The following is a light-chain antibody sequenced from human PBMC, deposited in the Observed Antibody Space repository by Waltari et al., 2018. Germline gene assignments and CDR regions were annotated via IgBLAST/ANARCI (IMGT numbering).Light chain of an antibody. CDR1: SSDVGGFNF. CDR3: ISYTATKTLV. CDR2: EVH. Sequence: QSALTQPASVSGSPGQSITISCTGTSSDVGGFNFVSWYQHHPGKAPNLIIYEVHNRPSGVSTRFSGSKSGYTASLTISGLQPGDEADYYCISYTATKTLVFGGGTKLTVL. V-gene: IGLV2-14*01. J-gene: IGLJ2*01.